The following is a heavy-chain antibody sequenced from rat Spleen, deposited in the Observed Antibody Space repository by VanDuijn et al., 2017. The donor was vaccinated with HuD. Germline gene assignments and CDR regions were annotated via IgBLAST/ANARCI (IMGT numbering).Heavy chain of an antibody. CDR2: ISYDGTAT. Sequence: EVQLVESGGGLVQPGRSMKLSCAASGLSFSNYDMAWVRQAPTKGLEWVASISYDGTATYYRDSVKGRFTLSRDNARSTLYLQMGSLRSEDTATYYCTTGVMDAWGQGASVTVSS. V-gene: IGHV5-20*01. CDR3: TTGVMDA. J-gene: IGHJ4*01. CDR1: GLSFSNYD.